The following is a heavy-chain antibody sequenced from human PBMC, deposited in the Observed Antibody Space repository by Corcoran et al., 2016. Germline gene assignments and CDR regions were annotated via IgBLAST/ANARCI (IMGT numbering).Heavy chain of an antibody. J-gene: IGHJ4*02. D-gene: IGHD6-25*01. V-gene: IGHV3-21*01. CDR1: GFTFSTYS. CDR2: ISSSSSYI. CDR3: ARTAGEQRLGYFDY. Sequence: EVQLVESGGGLVKPGGSLRLYCAASGFTFSTYSMNWVRQAPGKGLEWVSSISSSSSYIYYANSVKGRFTISRDNAKNSLYLQMNSLRAEDTAVYYCARTAGEQRLGYFDYWGQGTLVTVSS.